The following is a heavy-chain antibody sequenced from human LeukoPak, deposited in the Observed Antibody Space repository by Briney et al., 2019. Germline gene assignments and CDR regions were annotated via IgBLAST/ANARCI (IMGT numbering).Heavy chain of an antibody. CDR3: ARGYYDSRGGY. Sequence: PGGSLRLSCAASGFTFSSYSVNWVSQAPGRGLEWVSYISSSSSTIYYADSVKGRFTISRDNAKNSLYLQMNSLRAEDTAVYYCARGYYDSRGGYWGQGTLVTVPS. CDR1: GFTFSSYS. D-gene: IGHD3-22*01. CDR2: ISSSSSTI. V-gene: IGHV3-48*01. J-gene: IGHJ4*02.